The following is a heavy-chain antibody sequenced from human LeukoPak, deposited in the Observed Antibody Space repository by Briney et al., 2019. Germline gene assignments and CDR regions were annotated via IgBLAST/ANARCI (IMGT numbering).Heavy chain of an antibody. J-gene: IGHJ5*02. Sequence: GESLKISCKGFGYSFTSYWIGWVRQMPGKGLEWMGIIYPGDSDTRYSPSFQGQVTISADKSISTAYLQWSSLKASDTAMYYCARLSGYSGYDTNNWFDPWGQGTLVTVSS. CDR1: GYSFTSYW. D-gene: IGHD5-12*01. CDR3: ARLSGYSGYDTNNWFDP. CDR2: IYPGDSDT. V-gene: IGHV5-51*01.